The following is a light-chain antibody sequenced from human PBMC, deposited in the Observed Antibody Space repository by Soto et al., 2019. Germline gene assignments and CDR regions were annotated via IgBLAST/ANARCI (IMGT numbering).Light chain of an antibody. Sequence: DSQITQAPSSLSSSIGDRGTISCPASQDISSSLNWYQHKSGKAPKLLIYAASGLHSGVPSRFSGSGSGTDFTLTISSLQPEDFATYYCQQSYVTPWTFGQGTKVDI. V-gene: IGKV1-39*01. CDR2: AAS. CDR1: QDISSS. J-gene: IGKJ1*01. CDR3: QQSYVTPWT.